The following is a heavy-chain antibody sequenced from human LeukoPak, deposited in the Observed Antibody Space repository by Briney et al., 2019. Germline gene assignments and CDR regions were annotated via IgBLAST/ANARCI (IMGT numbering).Heavy chain of an antibody. D-gene: IGHD2-8*02. J-gene: IGHJ6*02. CDR3: ARSGAYYYYGMDV. CDR2: IYYSGST. CDR1: GGSISSYY. Sequence: SETLSLTCTVSGGSISSYYWSWIRQPPGKGLEWIGYIYYSGSTNYNPSLKSRVTISVNTSKNQFSLKLSSVTAADTAVYYCARSGAYYYYGMDVWGQGTTVTVSS. V-gene: IGHV4-59*01.